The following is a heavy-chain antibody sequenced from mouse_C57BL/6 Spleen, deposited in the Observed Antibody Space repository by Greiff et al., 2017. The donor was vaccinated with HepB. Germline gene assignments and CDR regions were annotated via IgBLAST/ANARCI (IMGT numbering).Heavy chain of an antibody. CDR3: APCAYGSSSYYAMDY. Sequence: EVQLQQSGAELVKPGASVKLSCTASGFNIKDYYMHWVKQRTEQGLEWIGRIDPEDGETKYAPKFQGKATITADTSSNTAYLQLSSLTSEDTAVYYGAPCAYGSSSYYAMDYWGQGTSVTVSS. CDR2: IDPEDGET. V-gene: IGHV14-2*01. CDR1: GFNIKDYY. J-gene: IGHJ4*01. D-gene: IGHD1-1*01.